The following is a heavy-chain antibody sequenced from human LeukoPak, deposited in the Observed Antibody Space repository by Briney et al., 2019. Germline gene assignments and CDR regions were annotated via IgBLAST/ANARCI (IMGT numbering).Heavy chain of an antibody. CDR3: ARGHYQIEL. Sequence: GGSLRLSCAASGFTFSSYWMSWVRQAPGKGLEWVATIKLDGSEKYYVDSVKGRLTISRDNVRNSLFLQMNSLRTEDTSVYYCARGHYQIELWGQGTLVTVYS. CDR2: IKLDGSEK. J-gene: IGHJ4*02. D-gene: IGHD3-10*01. V-gene: IGHV3-7*01. CDR1: GFTFSSYW.